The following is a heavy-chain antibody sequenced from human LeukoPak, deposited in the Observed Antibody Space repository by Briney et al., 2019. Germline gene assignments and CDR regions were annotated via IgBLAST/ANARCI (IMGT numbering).Heavy chain of an antibody. D-gene: IGHD6-19*01. CDR3: AKTGGSDWYNDY. CDR1: GFTFSSYA. Sequence: GGSLRLSCAASGFTFSSYAMSWVRQAPGKGLEWASGISGSGGSTYYADSVKGRFTISRDNSKNTLYLQMNSLRAEDTAVYYCAKTGGSDWYNDYWGQGTLVTVSS. CDR2: ISGSGGST. V-gene: IGHV3-23*01. J-gene: IGHJ4*02.